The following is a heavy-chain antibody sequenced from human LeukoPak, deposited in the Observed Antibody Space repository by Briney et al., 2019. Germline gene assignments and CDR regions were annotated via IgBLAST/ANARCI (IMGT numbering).Heavy chain of an antibody. Sequence: SVTVSCKASGGTFSSYAISWVRQAPGQGLEWMGRIIPILGIANYAQKFQGRVTITADKFTSTAYMELSSLRSEDTAVYYCARDQRSGYDYYYGMDVRGQGTTVTVSS. CDR3: ARDQRSGYDYYYGMDV. CDR2: IIPILGIA. CDR1: GGTFSSYA. V-gene: IGHV1-69*04. J-gene: IGHJ6*02. D-gene: IGHD3-3*01.